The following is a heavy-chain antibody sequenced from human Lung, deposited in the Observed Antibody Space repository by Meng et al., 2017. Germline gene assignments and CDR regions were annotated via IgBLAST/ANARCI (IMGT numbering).Heavy chain of an antibody. V-gene: IGHV4-34*01. CDR3: ARGPTTMAHDFDY. CDR2: INHSGST. CDR1: GGSFSDYY. Sequence: PQGVAGLLNPSETLSLTWVVSGGSFSDYYWGWIRQPPGKGLEWIGEINHSGSTNYNPSLESRATISVDTSQNNLSLKLSSVTAADSAVYYCARGPTTMAHDFDYWGQGTLVTVSS. D-gene: IGHD4-11*01. J-gene: IGHJ4*02.